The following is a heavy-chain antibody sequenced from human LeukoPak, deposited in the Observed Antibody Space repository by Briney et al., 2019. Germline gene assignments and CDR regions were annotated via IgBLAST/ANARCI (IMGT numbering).Heavy chain of an antibody. D-gene: IGHD2-8*01. J-gene: IGHJ3*02. CDR1: SVSINGYY. CDR2: FYFSGSS. Sequence: SETLSLTCSVSSVSINGYYWSWIRQSDGKGLEWLGRFYFSGSSDYNPSLKSRVSMSIDTSQNHFYLRLTSVTAADTGVYFCAREVNEKHDAFDMWGQGTMVAVSS. V-gene: IGHV4-4*07. CDR3: AREVNEKHDAFDM.